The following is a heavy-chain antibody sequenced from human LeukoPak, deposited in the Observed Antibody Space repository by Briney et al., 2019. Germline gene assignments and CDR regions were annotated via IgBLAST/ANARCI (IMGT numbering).Heavy chain of an antibody. D-gene: IGHD6-13*01. CDR3: ARVGSIAAAVYYFDY. Sequence: ASVKVSCKASGYTFTSYGISWVRQAPGQGLEWMGWTSAYNGNTNYAQKLQGRVTMTTDTSTSTAYMELRSLRSDDTAVYYCARVGSIAAAVYYFDYWGQGTLVTVSS. CDR1: GYTFTSYG. CDR2: TSAYNGNT. J-gene: IGHJ4*02. V-gene: IGHV1-18*01.